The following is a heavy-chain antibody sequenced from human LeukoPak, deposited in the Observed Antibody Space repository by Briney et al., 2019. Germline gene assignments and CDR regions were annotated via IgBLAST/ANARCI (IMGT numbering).Heavy chain of an antibody. CDR2: INPNSGGT. Sequence: GASVKVSCKASGYTFTGYYMHWVRQAPGQGLEWMGRINPNSGGTNYAQKFQGRVTMTRDTSISTAYMGLSRLRSDDTAVYYCARESYGLSLNYWGQGTLVTVSS. CDR3: ARESYGLSLNY. CDR1: GYTFTGYY. J-gene: IGHJ4*02. D-gene: IGHD5-18*01. V-gene: IGHV1-2*06.